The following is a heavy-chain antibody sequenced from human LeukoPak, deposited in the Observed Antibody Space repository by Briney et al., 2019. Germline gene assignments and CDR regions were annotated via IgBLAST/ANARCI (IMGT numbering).Heavy chain of an antibody. J-gene: IGHJ4*02. CDR3: ARPRYGSGSLDS. CDR1: GGSFSGHY. V-gene: IGHV4-34*01. Sequence: SGTLSLTCAVYGGSFSGHYWTWIRQPPGMGLEWIGEINHSGSTTYNPSLNTRVTISVDTSKNQISLKLSSVTAADTAVYYCARPRYGSGSLDSWGQGTLVTVSS. D-gene: IGHD3-10*01. CDR2: INHSGST.